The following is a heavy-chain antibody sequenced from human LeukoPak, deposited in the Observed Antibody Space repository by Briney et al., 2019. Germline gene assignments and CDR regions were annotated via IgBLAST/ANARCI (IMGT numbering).Heavy chain of an antibody. V-gene: IGHV4-59*01. Sequence: SETLSLTCTVSGASITNYYWSWIRQAPGKGLEWIGYIYYSGNTNTYNPSLKSRATISLYTSRKYFSLELRSVTAADTAVYYCARGGSYGAYLDYWGQGALVIVSS. CDR2: IYYSGNT. CDR1: GASITNYY. D-gene: IGHD1-26*01. J-gene: IGHJ4*02. CDR3: ARGGSYGAYLDY.